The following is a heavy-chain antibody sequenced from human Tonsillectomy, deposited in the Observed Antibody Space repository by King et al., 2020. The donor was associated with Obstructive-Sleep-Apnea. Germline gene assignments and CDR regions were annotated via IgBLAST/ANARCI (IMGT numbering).Heavy chain of an antibody. Sequence: QLQESGPGLVKPSQTLSLTCTVSGGSISSGDYYWSWIRQPPGKGLEWIGYISYSGSTYYNPSLKRRVTMSLDTSKNQFSLKLRSVTAADTAVYYCARDRGRGVSYYYGMDVWGQGTTVTVSS. J-gene: IGHJ6*02. CDR1: GGSISSGDYY. V-gene: IGHV4-30-4*01. CDR3: ARDRGRGVSYYYGMDV. CDR2: ISYSGST. D-gene: IGHD3-10*01.